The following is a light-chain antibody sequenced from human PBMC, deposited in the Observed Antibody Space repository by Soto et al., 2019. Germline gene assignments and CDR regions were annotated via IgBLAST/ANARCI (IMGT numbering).Light chain of an antibody. V-gene: IGKV1-39*01. CDR1: QGINHY. J-gene: IGKJ4*01. CDR2: GVS. CDR3: QQSYDAQFT. Sequence: DLQLTQSPSSLSASVGDEITITCPASQGINHYLTWYQKKPGRAPTLLIYGVSILQSGAPSRFSGGGSGTDFTLTIRNLKLEDFATYYCQQSYDAQFTFGGGTKVDIK.